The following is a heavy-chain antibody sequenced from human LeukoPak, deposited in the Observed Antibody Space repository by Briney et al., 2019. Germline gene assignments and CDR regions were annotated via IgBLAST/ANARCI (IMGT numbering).Heavy chain of an antibody. CDR3: ASFTLNLSWYYFDY. D-gene: IGHD6-13*01. Sequence: SGRSLRLSCAASGFTFSSYAMHWVRQAPGKGLEWVAVTSYDGSNKYYADSVKGRFTISRDNSKNTLYLQMNSLRAEDTAVYYCASFTLNLSWYYFDYWGQGTLVTVSS. V-gene: IGHV3-30-3*01. CDR1: GFTFSSYA. CDR2: TSYDGSNK. J-gene: IGHJ4*02.